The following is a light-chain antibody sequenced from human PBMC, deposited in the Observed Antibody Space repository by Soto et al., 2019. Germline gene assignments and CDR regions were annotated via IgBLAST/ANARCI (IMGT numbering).Light chain of an antibody. Sequence: EIVLTQSPGTLSLSPGEGGTLSCRASQSVNSKYLAWYQQRPGQAPRLLIYGASNRATGISDRFSASGSGTNFALSLSSLEPEASTMTYYQLYSSSPATFGQRTNVDIK. J-gene: IGKJ1*01. CDR2: GAS. V-gene: IGKV3-20*01. CDR1: QSVNSKY. CDR3: QLYSSSPAT.